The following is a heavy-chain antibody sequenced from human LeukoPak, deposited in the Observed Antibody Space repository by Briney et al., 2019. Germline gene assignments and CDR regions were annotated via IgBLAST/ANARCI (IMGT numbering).Heavy chain of an antibody. D-gene: IGHD3-3*01. CDR3: ARPSFEWPYFFDF. Sequence: GGSLRLSCAASGFTVSSNYMTWVRQAPGKGLQWVSVLYSGGASFYADSVKGRFTISRDDSNNTLFLHLTSLRADDTAVYFCARPSFEWPYFFDFWGQGTPVTVSS. V-gene: IGHV3-66*04. J-gene: IGHJ4*02. CDR2: LYSGGAS. CDR1: GFTVSSNY.